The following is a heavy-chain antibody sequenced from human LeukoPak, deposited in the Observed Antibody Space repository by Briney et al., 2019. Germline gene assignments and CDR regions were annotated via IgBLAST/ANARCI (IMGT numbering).Heavy chain of an antibody. V-gene: IGHV5-51*01. CDR3: ARVSVYSSSWEDAFDI. CDR2: IYPGDSDT. D-gene: IGHD6-13*01. J-gene: IGHJ3*02. CDR1: GYSITNYW. Sequence: GESLKISCKGSGYSITNYWIGWVRQMPGKGLESLGIIYPGDSDTRYSPSFQGQVTISADKSISTAYLQWSSLKASDTAMYYCARVSVYSSSWEDAFDIWGQGTMVTVSS.